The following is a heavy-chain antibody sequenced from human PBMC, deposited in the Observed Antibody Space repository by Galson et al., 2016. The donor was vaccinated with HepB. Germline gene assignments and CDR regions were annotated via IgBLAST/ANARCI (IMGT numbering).Heavy chain of an antibody. CDR2: IYPGDSHS. D-gene: IGHD2-15*01. CDR3: ARTHSGGTYYYYYAMDV. Sequence: QSGAEVTKPGESLKISCKGSGYIFNNFWVAWVRQMLGKGLEWMGIIYPGDSHSRYSPSLQGQVTISADKSINTAYLQWSSLTASDTAVYYGARTHSGGTYYYYYAMDVWGQGTTVTVSS. V-gene: IGHV5-51*01. CDR1: GYIFNNFW. J-gene: IGHJ6*02.